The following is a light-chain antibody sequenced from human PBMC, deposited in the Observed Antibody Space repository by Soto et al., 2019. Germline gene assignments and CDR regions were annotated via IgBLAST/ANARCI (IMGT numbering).Light chain of an antibody. CDR3: QQYGSSPPYI. V-gene: IGKV3-20*01. Sequence: EIVLTQSPGTLSLSPGERATLSCRASQSVSSSYLARYQQKPGQAPRLLIYGASSRATGIPDRFSGSGSGTGLPLTISRLEPEDFAVYYCQQYGSSPPYIFGQGTKLEIK. CDR2: GAS. J-gene: IGKJ2*01. CDR1: QSVSSSY.